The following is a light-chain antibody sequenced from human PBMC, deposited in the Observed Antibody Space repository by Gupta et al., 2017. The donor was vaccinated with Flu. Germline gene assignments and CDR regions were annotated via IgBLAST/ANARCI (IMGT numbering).Light chain of an antibody. CDR2: EDN. Sequence: SSGSIAGNYVQWYQQRPGSSPTTVIYEDNQRPSGVPDRFSGSIDSSSNSASLTISGLKTEDEADYYCQSYDSSNWVFGGGTKLTVL. J-gene: IGLJ3*02. CDR3: QSYDSSNWV. V-gene: IGLV6-57*01. CDR1: SGSIAGNY.